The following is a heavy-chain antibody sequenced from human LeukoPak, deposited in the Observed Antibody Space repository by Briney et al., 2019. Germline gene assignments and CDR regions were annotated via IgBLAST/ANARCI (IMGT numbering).Heavy chain of an antibody. CDR2: IYNRGST. V-gene: IGHV4-59*12. CDR1: GGSMSDYH. J-gene: IGHJ4*02. D-gene: IGHD3-16*02. CDR3: ARGDYDYVWGSYRYGYYFDY. Sequence: SETLSLTCTVSGGSMSDYHWSWIRQPPGKGLEYIGYIYNRGSTHYNPSLKSRVTISADTSKKQFSLKLSSVTAADTAVYYCARGDYDYVWGSYRYGYYFDYWGQGTLVTVSS.